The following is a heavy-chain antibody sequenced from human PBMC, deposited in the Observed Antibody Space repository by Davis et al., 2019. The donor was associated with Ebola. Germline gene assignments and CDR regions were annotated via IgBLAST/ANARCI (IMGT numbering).Heavy chain of an antibody. Sequence: AASVKVSCKASGYTFTSYGITWVRQAPGQGLEWMGWISAYLGNTNYAQKLQGRVTMTTDTSTSTAYMEVGSLRSDDTAVYYCARDRREIFGVVYLRGGFDYWGQGTLVTVSS. CDR3: ARDRREIFGVVYLRGGFDY. CDR1: GYTFTSYG. V-gene: IGHV1-18*01. CDR2: ISAYLGNT. D-gene: IGHD3-3*01. J-gene: IGHJ4*02.